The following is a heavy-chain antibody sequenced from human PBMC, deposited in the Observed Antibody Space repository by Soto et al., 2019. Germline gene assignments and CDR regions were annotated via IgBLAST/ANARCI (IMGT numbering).Heavy chain of an antibody. Sequence: PGGSLRLSCAASGFTFSSYAMHWVRQAPGKGLEWVAVISYDGSNKYYADSVKGRFTISRDNSKNTLYLQMNSLRAEDTAVYYCATHSYRPQTGIVGATGSDARDYYYYGMDVWGQGTTVTVSS. CDR1: GFTFSSYA. D-gene: IGHD1-26*01. J-gene: IGHJ6*02. CDR2: ISYDGSNK. V-gene: IGHV3-30-3*01. CDR3: ATHSYRPQTGIVGATGSDARDYYYYGMDV.